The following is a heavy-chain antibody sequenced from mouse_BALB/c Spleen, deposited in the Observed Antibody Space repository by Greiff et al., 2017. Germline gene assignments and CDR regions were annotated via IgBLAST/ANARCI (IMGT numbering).Heavy chain of an antibody. CDR1: GFTFSSYA. CDR2: ISSGGST. V-gene: IGHV5-6-5*01. CDR3: ARGGYAKAYAMDY. D-gene: IGHD2-1*01. Sequence: EGKLVESGGGLVKPGGSLKLSCAASGFTFSSYAMSWVRQTPEKRLEWVASISSGGSTYYPDSVKGRFTISRDNARNILYLQMSSLRSEDTAMYYCARGGYAKAYAMDYWGQGTSVTVSS. J-gene: IGHJ4*01.